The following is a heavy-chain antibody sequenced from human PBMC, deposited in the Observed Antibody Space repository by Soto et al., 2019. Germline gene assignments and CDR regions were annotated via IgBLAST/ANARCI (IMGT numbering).Heavy chain of an antibody. CDR1: GYPCTSYA. V-gene: IGHV1-3*01. D-gene: IGHD5-18*01. CDR3: ARDPGYRYGYH. Sequence: ASLKVSCKSSGYPCTSYAIHWVRQAPGQRLEWMGWINAGNGNTKYSQKFQGRVTITRDTSASTAYMELSSLRSEDTAVYYCARDPGYRYGYHWGPGPLVTVSS. J-gene: IGHJ5*02. CDR2: INAGNGNT.